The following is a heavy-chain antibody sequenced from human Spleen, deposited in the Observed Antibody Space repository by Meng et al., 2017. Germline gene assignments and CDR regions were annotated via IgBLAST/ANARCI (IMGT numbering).Heavy chain of an antibody. CDR2: ISGSGGST. Sequence: GESLKISCAASGFTFSSSEMNWVRQAPGKGLEWVSAISGSGGSTYYADSVKGRFTISRDNSKNTLYLQMNSLRAEDTAVYYCAKGTCSSASCYSGFDYWGPGTLVTVSS. CDR3: AKGTCSSASCYSGFDY. V-gene: IGHV3-23*01. J-gene: IGHJ4*02. D-gene: IGHD2-2*01. CDR1: GFTFSSSE.